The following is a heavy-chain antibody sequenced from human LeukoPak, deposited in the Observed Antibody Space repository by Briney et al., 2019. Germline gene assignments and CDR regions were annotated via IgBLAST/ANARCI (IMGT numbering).Heavy chain of an antibody. D-gene: IGHD3-16*02. J-gene: IGHJ4*02. CDR1: AFTLSSYA. CDR2: ISGSGGST. V-gene: IGHV3-23*01. Sequence: PGRSLRLSCAAFAFTLSSYAMGWVRHAPGKGLEWVSAISGSGGSTFYADSVKGRFTISRDNSKNTLYLQMNSLRAEDTAVYYCAKDLDRFGGVIVWSIEPFDCWGRGTLVGVSS. CDR3: AKDLDRFGGVIVWSIEPFDC.